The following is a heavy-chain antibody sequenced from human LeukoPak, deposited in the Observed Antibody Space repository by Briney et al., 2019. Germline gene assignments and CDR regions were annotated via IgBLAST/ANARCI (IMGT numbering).Heavy chain of an antibody. CDR3: ARGRYGDYVLDWYFDL. CDR1: GGSISSYY. Sequence: SETLSLTCTVSGGSISSYYWSWIRQPAGKGLEWIGRIYTSGSTNYNPSLKSRVTMSVDTSKNQFSLKLSSVTAADTAVYYCARGRYGDYVLDWYFDLWGRGTLVTVSP. V-gene: IGHV4-4*07. D-gene: IGHD4-17*01. J-gene: IGHJ2*01. CDR2: IYTSGST.